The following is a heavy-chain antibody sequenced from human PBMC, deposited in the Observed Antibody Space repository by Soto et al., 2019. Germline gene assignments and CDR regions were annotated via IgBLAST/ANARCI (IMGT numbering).Heavy chain of an antibody. CDR1: GFTFSSYA. D-gene: IGHD4-4*01. V-gene: IGHV3-23*01. J-gene: IGHJ6*02. CDR2: ISGSGGST. Sequence: PGGSLRLSCAASGFTFSSYAMSWVRQAPGKGLEWVSAISGSGGSTYYADSVKGRFTISRDNSKNTLYLQMNSLRAEDTAVYYCAKELLDYSNPRYYYGMDVWGQGTTVTVSS. CDR3: AKELLDYSNPRYYYGMDV.